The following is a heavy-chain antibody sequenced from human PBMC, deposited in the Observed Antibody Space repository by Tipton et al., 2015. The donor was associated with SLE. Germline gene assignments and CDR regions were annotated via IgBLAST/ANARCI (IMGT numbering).Heavy chain of an antibody. CDR1: SGSISSGGYY. CDR2: VDSSGST. V-gene: IGHV4-61*02. D-gene: IGHD3-10*01. J-gene: IGHJ4*02. Sequence: LRLSCTVSSGSISSGGYYWSWIRQPAGKGLEWIGRVDSSGSTYCNPSLKSRVTMSVDTSKNQFSLKLSSVTAADTAVYYCARQSWFGEFDYFDYWGQGTLVTVSS. CDR3: ARQSWFGEFDYFDY.